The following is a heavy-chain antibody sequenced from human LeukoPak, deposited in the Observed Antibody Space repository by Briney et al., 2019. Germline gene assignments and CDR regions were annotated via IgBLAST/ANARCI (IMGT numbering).Heavy chain of an antibody. Sequence: GGSLRLSCAASGFTFSSYAMHWVRQAPGKGLEWVAVISYDGSNKYYADSVKGRFTISRDNSKNTLYLQMNSLRAEDTAVYYCARDLGLLWFGELLSWGQGTLVTVSS. V-gene: IGHV3-30*04. CDR3: ARDLGLLWFGELLS. D-gene: IGHD3-10*01. CDR1: GFTFSSYA. J-gene: IGHJ4*02. CDR2: ISYDGSNK.